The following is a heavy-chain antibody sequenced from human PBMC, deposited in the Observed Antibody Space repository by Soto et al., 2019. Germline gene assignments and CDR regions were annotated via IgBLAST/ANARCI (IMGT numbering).Heavy chain of an antibody. CDR3: AREAGYDYGFDS. CDR2: LNPETGST. J-gene: IGHJ4*02. D-gene: IGHD5-12*01. CDR1: GYSLPNYY. Sequence: TVRVSCQASGYSLPNYYMNWVRQASGQGLEWMGWLNPETGSTKVAQEFQGRVTMTRDTSTSTAYLELSSLRSDDTAVYYCAREAGYDYGFDSWGQGTQVTVSS. V-gene: IGHV1-2*02.